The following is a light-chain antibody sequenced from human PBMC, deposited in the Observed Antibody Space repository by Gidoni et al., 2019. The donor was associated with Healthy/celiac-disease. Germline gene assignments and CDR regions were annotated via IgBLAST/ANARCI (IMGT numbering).Light chain of an antibody. Sequence: VSTQSPATLSLSLGQRATLACRTSQSVSSYLAWYKQKPGQAPRLLIYDASDGATGIPARLSGGGSGTYFTHTVNSLEPGGCAVYYCQQCSNWPKAFGPGTKVEIK. J-gene: IGKJ3*01. CDR2: DAS. CDR3: QQCSNWPKA. V-gene: IGKV3-11*01. CDR1: QSVSSY.